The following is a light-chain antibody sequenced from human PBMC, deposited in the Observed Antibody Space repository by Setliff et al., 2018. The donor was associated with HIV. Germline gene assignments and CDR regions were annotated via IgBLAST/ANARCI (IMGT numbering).Light chain of an antibody. J-gene: IGLJ1*01. CDR2: DVS. CDR3: CSYAGSYTFYV. Sequence: QSALTQPASVSGSPGQSITISCTGTSSDVGSYNLVSWYQQHPDKAPKLMIYDVSKRPSGVPDRFSGSKSGNTASLTISGLQAEDEADYYCCSYAGSYTFYVFGTGTKVTVL. CDR1: SSDVGSYNL. V-gene: IGLV2-11*01.